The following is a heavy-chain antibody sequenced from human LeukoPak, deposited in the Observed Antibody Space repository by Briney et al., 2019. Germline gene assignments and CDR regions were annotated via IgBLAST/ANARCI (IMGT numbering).Heavy chain of an antibody. D-gene: IGHD3-9*01. J-gene: IGHJ3*02. Sequence: GGSLRLSCAASGFTFSSYWMHWVRQAPGKGLVWVSRINSDGSSTSYADSVKGRFTISRDNAKNTLYLQMNSLRAEDTAVYYCATIDYDILTGYARGDAFDIWGQGTMVTVSS. CDR3: ATIDYDILTGYARGDAFDI. CDR2: INSDGSST. CDR1: GFTFSSYW. V-gene: IGHV3-74*01.